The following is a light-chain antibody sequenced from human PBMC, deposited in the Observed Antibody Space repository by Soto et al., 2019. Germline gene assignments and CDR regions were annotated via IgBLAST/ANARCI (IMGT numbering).Light chain of an antibody. CDR2: EVS. V-gene: IGLV2-14*01. CDR1: SSDIGYYNY. J-gene: IGLJ1*01. CDR3: CSYGKV. Sequence: QSVLTQPASVSGSPGQWITISCTGTSSDIGYYNYVSWYQQDPGKAPKLIIYEVSNRPSGVSNRFSGSKSGNTASLTISGLQAEDEADYYCCSYGKVFGTGTKLTVL.